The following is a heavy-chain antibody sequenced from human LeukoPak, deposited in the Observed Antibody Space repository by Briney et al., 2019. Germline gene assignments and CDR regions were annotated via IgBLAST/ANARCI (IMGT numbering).Heavy chain of an antibody. CDR3: ARDESKALHDY. V-gene: IGHV1-2*02. Sequence: ASVKVSCKASGYTFTGYYMHWVRQAPGQGLEWMGWINPNSGGTNYAQKVQGRVTMTRDTAISTADMDLSRLRSDDTAVYYCARDESKALHDYWGQGTLVTVSS. CDR1: GYTFTGYY. J-gene: IGHJ4*02. D-gene: IGHD6-6*01. CDR2: INPNSGGT.